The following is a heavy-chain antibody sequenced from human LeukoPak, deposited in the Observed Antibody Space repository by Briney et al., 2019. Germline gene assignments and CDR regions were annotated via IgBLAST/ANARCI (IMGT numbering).Heavy chain of an antibody. CDR1: GFTFSSYG. CDR2: IRYDGSNK. Sequence: GGSLRLSCAASGFTFSSYGMHWVRQAPGKGLEWVAFIRYDGSNKYYADSVKGRFTIPRDNSKNTLYLQMNSLRAEDTAVYYCAKNRFLGNYYDSSGYYPRYFQHWGQGTLVAVSS. CDR3: AKNRFLGNYYDSSGYYPRYFQH. D-gene: IGHD3-22*01. J-gene: IGHJ1*01. V-gene: IGHV3-30*02.